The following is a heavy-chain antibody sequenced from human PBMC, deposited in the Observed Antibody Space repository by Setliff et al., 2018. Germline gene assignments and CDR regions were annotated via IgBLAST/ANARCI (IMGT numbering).Heavy chain of an antibody. D-gene: IGHD2-15*01. Sequence: PSETLSLTCTVSGGSISSSSYYWGWIRQPPGKGLEWIGSTYYRGSTYYNPSLTSRVTISVDTSNNQFSLNLRSVTAADTAVYYCASAAAGYCSGRSCYAKLYFDYWGQGTLVTVSS. CDR3: ASAAAGYCSGRSCYAKLYFDY. J-gene: IGHJ4*02. CDR1: GGSISSSSYY. CDR2: TYYRGST. V-gene: IGHV4-39*01.